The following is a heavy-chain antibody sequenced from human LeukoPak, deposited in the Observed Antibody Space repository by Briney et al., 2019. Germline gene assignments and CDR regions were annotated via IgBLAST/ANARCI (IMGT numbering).Heavy chain of an antibody. D-gene: IGHD2-15*01. CDR2: IYHSGST. CDR1: GYSISSGYY. Sequence: SETPSLTCAVSGYSISSGYYWGWIRQPPGKGLEWIGSIYHSGSTYYNASLKSRVTISVDTSKNQFSLQLSSVTAADTAGYYCARLERYCSGGSCYSTYIWFDPWGQGTLVTVSS. V-gene: IGHV4-38-2*01. J-gene: IGHJ5*02. CDR3: ARLERYCSGGSCYSTYIWFDP.